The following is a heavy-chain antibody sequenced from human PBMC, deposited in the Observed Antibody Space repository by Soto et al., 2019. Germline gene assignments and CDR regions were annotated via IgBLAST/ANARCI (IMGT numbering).Heavy chain of an antibody. J-gene: IGHJ4*02. CDR3: ARRYGASFDY. Sequence: PSETLSLTCTVSGGSISSYYWSWIRQPPGKGLEWIGYIYYSGSTNYNPSLKSRVTISVDTSKNQFSLKLSSVTAADTAVYYRARRYGASFDYWVQGALVTVSS. CDR2: IYYSGST. D-gene: IGHD4-17*01. V-gene: IGHV4-59*01. CDR1: GGSISSYY.